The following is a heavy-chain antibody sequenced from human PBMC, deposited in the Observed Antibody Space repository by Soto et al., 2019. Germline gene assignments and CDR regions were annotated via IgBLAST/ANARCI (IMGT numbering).Heavy chain of an antibody. V-gene: IGHV1-69*01. CDR3: AREGSRSGGWFDP. CDR2: IIPIFGTA. CDR1: GGTFSSYA. D-gene: IGHD1-26*01. Sequence: QVQLVQSGAEVKKPGSSVKVSCKASGGTFSSYAISWVRQAPGQGLEWMGGIIPIFGTANYAHKFQGRVTITADESTRTAYMELSSLRSEDTAVYYCAREGSRSGGWFDPWGQGTLVTVSS. J-gene: IGHJ5*02.